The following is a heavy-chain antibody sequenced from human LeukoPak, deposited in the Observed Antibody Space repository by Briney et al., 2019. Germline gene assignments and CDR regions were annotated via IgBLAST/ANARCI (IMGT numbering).Heavy chain of an antibody. V-gene: IGHV1-8*02. CDR3: ERGGSRPGDNWFDP. J-gene: IGHJ5*02. CDR1: GYTFTSYD. D-gene: IGHD3-10*01. Sequence: ASVKVSFKASGYTFTSYDINWVRQATGQGLEWIGWMNPNSGNKGYAQKFQGRVTMTRKTSLSTAYMELSSLRSEDTAVYYCERGGSRPGDNWFDPWGQGTLVTVSS. CDR2: MNPNSGNK.